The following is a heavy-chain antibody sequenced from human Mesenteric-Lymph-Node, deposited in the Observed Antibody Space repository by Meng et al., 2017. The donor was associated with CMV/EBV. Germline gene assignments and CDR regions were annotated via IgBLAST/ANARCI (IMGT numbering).Heavy chain of an antibody. CDR2: VSSSSSSI. Sequence: FNFFNYRMNWVRQAPGKGLEWVSSVSSSSSSIYYADSVKDRFTISRDNAKNSLYLQMNSLRAEDTAVYYCARDRSQKYCSGSSCYYYWGQGTLVTVSS. D-gene: IGHD2-15*01. J-gene: IGHJ4*02. CDR1: FNFFNYR. V-gene: IGHV3-21*01. CDR3: ARDRSQKYCSGSSCYYY.